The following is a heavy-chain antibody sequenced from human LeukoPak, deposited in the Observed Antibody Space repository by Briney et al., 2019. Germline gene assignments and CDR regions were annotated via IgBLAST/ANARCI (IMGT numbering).Heavy chain of an antibody. J-gene: IGHJ4*02. CDR1: GFTFSSYA. D-gene: IGHD4-23*01. V-gene: IGHV3-23*01. CDR3: AKDPGPMTTVVTPTDY. CDR2: ISGSGGST. Sequence: GSLRLSCAVSGFTFSSYAMSWVRQAPGKGLEWVSAISGSGGSTYYADSVKGRFTVSRDNFKNTLYLQMNSLRAEDTAVYYCAKDPGPMTTVVTPTDYWGQGTLVTVSS.